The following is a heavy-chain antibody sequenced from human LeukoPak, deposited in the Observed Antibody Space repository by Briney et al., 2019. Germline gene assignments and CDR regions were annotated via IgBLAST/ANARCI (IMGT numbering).Heavy chain of an antibody. D-gene: IGHD2-2*01. CDR1: GGSFSGYY. CDR2: INHSGST. V-gene: IGHV4-34*01. Sequence: SETLSLTCAVYGGSFSGYYWSWIRQPPGKGLEWIGEINHSGSTNYNPSLKSRVTISVDTSKNQFSLKLSSVTAADTAVYYCASGRGYCSSTSCYSGILDYWGQGTLVTVSS. J-gene: IGHJ4*02. CDR3: ASGRGYCSSTSCYSGILDY.